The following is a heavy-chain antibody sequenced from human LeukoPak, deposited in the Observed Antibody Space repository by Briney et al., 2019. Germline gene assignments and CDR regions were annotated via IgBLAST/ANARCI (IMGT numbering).Heavy chain of an antibody. D-gene: IGHD6-6*01. CDR2: ISSYGGST. V-gene: IGHV3-64*01. Sequence: GVSLRLSCAASGFTFSSYSMNWVRQAPGKGLEYVSAISSYGGSTYYATSVKDRFTISRDNSKNTVYLQMGSLKTEDMAVYYCARISRSHDYDYWGQGTLVTVSS. J-gene: IGHJ4*02. CDR1: GFTFSSYS. CDR3: ARISRSHDYDY.